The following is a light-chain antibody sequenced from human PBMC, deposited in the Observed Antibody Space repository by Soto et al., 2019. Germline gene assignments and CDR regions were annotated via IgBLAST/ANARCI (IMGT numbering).Light chain of an antibody. CDR1: QSVSSN. Sequence: EIVMTQSPATLSVSPGERATLSCRASQSVSSNLAWYQQKPGQAPRLLIYGASTRATGIPARFSGSGSGTEFTLTISSLQSEDFAVYYCQQYKNWWTFGQGIKVEIK. J-gene: IGKJ1*01. CDR2: GAS. V-gene: IGKV3-15*01. CDR3: QQYKNWWT.